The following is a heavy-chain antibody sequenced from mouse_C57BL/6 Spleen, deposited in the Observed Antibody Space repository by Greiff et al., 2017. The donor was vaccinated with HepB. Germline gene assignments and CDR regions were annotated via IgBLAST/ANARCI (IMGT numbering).Heavy chain of an antibody. V-gene: IGHV1-26*01. CDR1: GYTFTDYY. CDR3: ARDDWWFAY. D-gene: IGHD2-4*01. Sequence: EVQLQQSGPELVKPGASVKISCKASGYTFTDYYMNWVKQSHGKSLEWIGDINPNNGGTSYNQKFKGKATLTVDKSSSTAYMELRSLTSEDSAVYYCARDDWWFAYWGQGTLVTVSA. CDR2: INPNNGGT. J-gene: IGHJ3*01.